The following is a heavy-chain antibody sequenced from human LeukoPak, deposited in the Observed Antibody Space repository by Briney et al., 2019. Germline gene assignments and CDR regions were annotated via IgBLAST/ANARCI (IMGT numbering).Heavy chain of an antibody. CDR2: ISWNSGSI. D-gene: IGHD6-13*01. Sequence: GGSLTLSCAASGFTFDDYAMHWVRQAPGKGLEWVSGISWNSGSIGYADSVKGRFTISRDNAKNSLYLQMNSLRAEDTALYYCAKDSVSSWFNWFDPWGQGTLVTVSS. CDR1: GFTFDDYA. J-gene: IGHJ5*02. V-gene: IGHV3-9*01. CDR3: AKDSVSSWFNWFDP.